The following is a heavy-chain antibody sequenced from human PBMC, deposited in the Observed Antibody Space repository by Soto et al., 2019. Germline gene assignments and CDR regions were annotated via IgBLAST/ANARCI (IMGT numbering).Heavy chain of an antibody. J-gene: IGHJ5*02. CDR3: ARGRIAARPRWFDP. V-gene: IGHV4-31*03. CDR1: GGSLSTVDYY. D-gene: IGHD6-6*01. Sequence: SETLSLTCTVSGGSLSTVDYYCSWIRQHPGKGLEWIGYIYYSGSTYYTPSLQSRVTISRDTSKNQFSLKLSSVTAADTAVYYCARGRIAARPRWFDPWGQGTLVTVSS. CDR2: IYYSGST.